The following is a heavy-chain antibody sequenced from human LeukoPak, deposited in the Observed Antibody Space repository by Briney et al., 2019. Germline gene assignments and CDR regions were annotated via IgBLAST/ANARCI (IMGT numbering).Heavy chain of an antibody. V-gene: IGHV3-9*01. Sequence: PGGSLRLSCAVSGFTFDDYAMHWVRQAPGKGLEWVSGISWNSRTIAYADSVKGRFTISRDNAKNSLYLQMNSLRTKDTALYYCAKDPGGDGTFYWGQGTLVTVSS. CDR3: AKDPGGDGTFY. J-gene: IGHJ4*02. CDR1: GFTFDDYA. D-gene: IGHD1-1*01. CDR2: ISWNSRTI.